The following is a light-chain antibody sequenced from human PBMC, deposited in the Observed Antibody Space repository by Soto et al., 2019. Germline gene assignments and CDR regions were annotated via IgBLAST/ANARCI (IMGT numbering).Light chain of an antibody. V-gene: IGKV3D-20*02. Sequence: EIVFTQSPGTLSLSPGERATLSCRASQSVSNNYLAWYQQKPGQAPRLLIYGASNRATGIPDRFSGSGSGTDFTLTISRLEPEDFAVYYCQQRSNWPPITFGQGTRLEIK. CDR1: QSVSNNY. CDR2: GAS. CDR3: QQRSNWPPIT. J-gene: IGKJ5*01.